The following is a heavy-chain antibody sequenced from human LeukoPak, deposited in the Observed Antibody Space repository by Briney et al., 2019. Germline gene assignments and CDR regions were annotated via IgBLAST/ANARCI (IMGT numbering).Heavy chain of an antibody. D-gene: IGHD6-13*01. CDR1: GFTFSSYA. V-gene: IGHV3-23*01. CDR3: ARASGSSWGTIDY. CDR2: LSNGGGT. Sequence: GGSLRLSCAASGFTFSSYAMSWVRQAPGKGLEWVSSLSNGGGTYYADSVKGRFIISRDNAKNSLYLQMNSLRAEDTAVYYCARASGSSWGTIDYWGQGTLVTVSS. J-gene: IGHJ4*02.